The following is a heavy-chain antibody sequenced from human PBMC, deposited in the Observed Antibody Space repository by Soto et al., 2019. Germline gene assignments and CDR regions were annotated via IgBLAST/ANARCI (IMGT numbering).Heavy chain of an antibody. D-gene: IGHD6-13*01. CDR2: IYHSGST. CDR1: GYSISSGYY. Sequence: ASETLSLTCAVSGYSISSGYYWGWIRQPPGKGLEWIGSIYHSGSTYYNPSLKSRVTISVDTSKNQFSLKLSSVTAADTAVYYCARDLTSSSWYAPFDYWGQGXLVTVSS. J-gene: IGHJ4*02. CDR3: ARDLTSSSWYAPFDY. V-gene: IGHV4-38-2*02.